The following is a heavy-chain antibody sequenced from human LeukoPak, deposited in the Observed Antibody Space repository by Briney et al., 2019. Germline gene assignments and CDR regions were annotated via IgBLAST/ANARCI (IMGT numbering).Heavy chain of an antibody. CDR2: SNPSGGST. V-gene: IGHV1-46*01. J-gene: IGHJ4*02. CDR3: ARVSVYYYDSSGYYMPDY. D-gene: IGHD3-22*01. Sequence: ASVKVSCKASGDTFTTDYIHWVRQGPGQGPEWMGVSNPSGGSTTNAQKLQGRVTMTTDTSTSTAYMELRSLRSDDTAVYYCARVSVYYYDSSGYYMPDYWGQGTLVTVSS. CDR1: GDTFTTDY.